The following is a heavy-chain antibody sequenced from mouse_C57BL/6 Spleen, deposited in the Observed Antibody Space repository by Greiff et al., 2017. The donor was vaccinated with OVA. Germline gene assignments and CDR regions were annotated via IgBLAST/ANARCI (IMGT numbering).Heavy chain of an antibody. CDR3: ARPTAQAIHYYAMDY. Sequence: QVQLQQSGPELVKPGASVKLSCKASGYTFTSYDINWVKQRPGQGLEWIGWIYPRDGSTKYNEKFKGKATLTVDTSSSTAYMELHSLTSEDSAVYFCARPTAQAIHYYAMDYWGQGTSVTVSS. CDR2: IYPRDGST. J-gene: IGHJ4*01. CDR1: GYTFTSYD. D-gene: IGHD3-2*02. V-gene: IGHV1-85*01.